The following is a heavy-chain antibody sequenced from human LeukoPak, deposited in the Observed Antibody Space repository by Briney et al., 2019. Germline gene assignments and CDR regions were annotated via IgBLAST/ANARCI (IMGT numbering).Heavy chain of an antibody. V-gene: IGHV4-59*01. D-gene: IGHD1-26*01. CDR1: GGSISSYY. CDR3: AGRSGSHPNNWFDP. CDR2: IYYSGST. Sequence: SETLSLTCTVSGGSISSYYWSWIRQPPGKGLEWIGYIYYSGSTNYNPSLKSRVTISVDTSKNQFSLKLTSVSAADTAVYYCAGRSGSHPNNWFDPWGQGILVTVSS. J-gene: IGHJ5*02.